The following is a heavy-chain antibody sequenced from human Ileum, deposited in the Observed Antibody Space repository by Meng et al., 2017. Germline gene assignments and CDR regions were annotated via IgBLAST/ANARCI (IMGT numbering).Heavy chain of an antibody. J-gene: IGHJ4*02. CDR1: GGSFSGYY. CDR2: INHSGST. D-gene: IGHD1-26*01. CDR3: ARDHMGSLDY. Sequence: QVQLQEWGAGLLKPSETLSLTCAVYGGSFSGYYWSWIRQPPGKGLEWIGDINHSGSTNYTPSLKSRVTISVDTSKNQFSLKLSSVTAADTAVYYCARDHMGSLDYWGQGILVTVSS. V-gene: IGHV4-34*01.